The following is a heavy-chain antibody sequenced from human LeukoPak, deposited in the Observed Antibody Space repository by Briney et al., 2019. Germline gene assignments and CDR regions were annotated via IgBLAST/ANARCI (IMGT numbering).Heavy chain of an antibody. Sequence: SVKVSCKASGGTFSSYAISWVRQAPGQGLEWMGRIIPIFGTANYAQKFQGRVTITTDESTSTAYMGLSSLRSEDTAVYYCARDDYYDSSGYYKPNPFDYWGQGTLVTVSS. CDR3: ARDDYYDSSGYYKPNPFDY. V-gene: IGHV1-69*05. CDR1: GGTFSSYA. D-gene: IGHD3-22*01. J-gene: IGHJ4*02. CDR2: IIPIFGTA.